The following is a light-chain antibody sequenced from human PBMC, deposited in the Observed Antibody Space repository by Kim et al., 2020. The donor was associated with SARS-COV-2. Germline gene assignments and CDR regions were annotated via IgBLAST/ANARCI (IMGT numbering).Light chain of an antibody. CDR2: EAS. CDR1: QIISTW. CDR3: QHYNSYPYT. V-gene: IGKV1-5*01. Sequence: ASVGDRVTITCRASQIISTWLAWYLQKPGKAPKLLIYEASTLESGVPSRFSGSGSGTEFSLTISSLQPDDFATYYCQHYNSYPYTFGQGTKVDIK. J-gene: IGKJ2*01.